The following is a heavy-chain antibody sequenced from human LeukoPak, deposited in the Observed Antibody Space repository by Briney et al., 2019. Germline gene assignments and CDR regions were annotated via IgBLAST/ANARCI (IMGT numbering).Heavy chain of an antibody. CDR3: ASPNSMAGTHYFHY. D-gene: IGHD6-19*01. J-gene: IGHJ4*02. CDR1: GFTFSSYA. V-gene: IGHV3-30*04. Sequence: GGSLRLSCAASGFTFSSYAMSWVRQPPGKGLEWVAVISYDGTDKYYADSVKGRFTISRDNSKSTLYLQMDSLRAEDTAVYYCASPNSMAGTHYFHYWGQGTLVTVSS. CDR2: ISYDGTDK.